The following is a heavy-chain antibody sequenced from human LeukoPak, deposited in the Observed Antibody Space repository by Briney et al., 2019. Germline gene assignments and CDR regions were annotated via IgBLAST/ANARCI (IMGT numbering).Heavy chain of an antibody. CDR2: INPNSGGT. D-gene: IGHD3-22*01. CDR3: ARDLVHVYYYDSSGYVRGAFDI. Sequence: ASVKVSCKASGGTFSSYAISWVRQAPGQGLEWMGWINPNSGGTNYAQKFQGRVTMTRDTSISTAYMELSRLRSDDTAAYYCARDLVHVYYYDSSGYVRGAFDIWGQGTMVTVSS. V-gene: IGHV1-2*02. J-gene: IGHJ3*02. CDR1: GGTFSSYA.